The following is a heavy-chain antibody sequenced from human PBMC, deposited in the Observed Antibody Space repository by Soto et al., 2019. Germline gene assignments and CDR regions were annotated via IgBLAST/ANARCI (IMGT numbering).Heavy chain of an antibody. J-gene: IGHJ3*02. Sequence: SVEVSWNASGISFSTDAINWLRQAPGQGLEWMGGIIPIFGTANYAQKFQGRVTITADESTSTAYMELSSLRSEDTAVYYCAREGRDSSGYGAFDIWGQGTMVTVSS. CDR1: GISFSTDA. V-gene: IGHV1-69*13. CDR2: IIPIFGTA. CDR3: AREGRDSSGYGAFDI. D-gene: IGHD3-22*01.